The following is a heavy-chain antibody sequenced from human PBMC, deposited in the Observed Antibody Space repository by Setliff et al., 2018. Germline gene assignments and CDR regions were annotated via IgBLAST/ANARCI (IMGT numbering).Heavy chain of an antibody. Sequence: GASVKVSCKTSGYSFTRYYVHWVRQAPGQGLEWMGIINTSGGSTSFAQKFQGRVTMTRDTSTSTVYMELSSLTSDDTAVYYCAKGLPLGRVQSWNYFDRWGQGTLVTVSS. V-gene: IGHV1-46*01. D-gene: IGHD6-13*01. CDR2: INTSGGST. CDR1: GYSFTRYY. CDR3: AKGLPLGRVQSWNYFDR. J-gene: IGHJ4*02.